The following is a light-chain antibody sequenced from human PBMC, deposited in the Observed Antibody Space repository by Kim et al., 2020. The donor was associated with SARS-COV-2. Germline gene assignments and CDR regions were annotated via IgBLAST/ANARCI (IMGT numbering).Light chain of an antibody. CDR3: QQYHKWPLT. CDR2: DAS. J-gene: IGKJ4*01. CDR1: QSVTTN. V-gene: IGKV3-15*01. Sequence: IIVTPSPGTLSLSPGERVTLSCRASQSVTTNLAWYQQKPGQTPSLVIYDASTRATDIPGRFSGSGSGAEFTLTISSLQSEDFALYYCQQYHKWPLTFGGGTKVDIK.